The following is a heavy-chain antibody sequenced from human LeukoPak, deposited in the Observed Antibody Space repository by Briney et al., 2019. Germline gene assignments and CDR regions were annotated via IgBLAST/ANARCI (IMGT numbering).Heavy chain of an antibody. CDR2: IYYSGST. D-gene: IGHD3-22*01. CDR1: GVSISSYY. V-gene: IGHV4-59*01. Sequence: SETLSLTCTVSGVSISSYYWSWIRQPPGKGLEWIGYIYYSGSTNYNPSLKSRVTISVDTSKNQFSLKLSSVTAAGTAVYYCARGKLVYYDSSGYDAFDIWGQGTMVTVSS. CDR3: ARGKLVYYDSSGYDAFDI. J-gene: IGHJ3*02.